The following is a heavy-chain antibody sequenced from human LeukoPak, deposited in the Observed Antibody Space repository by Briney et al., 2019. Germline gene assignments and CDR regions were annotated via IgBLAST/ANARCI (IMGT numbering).Heavy chain of an antibody. V-gene: IGHV3-7*01. J-gene: IGHJ4*02. CDR2: IKQDGSEK. CDR1: GFTFSSYW. Sequence: GGSMRLSCAPSGFTFSSYWMSWVRQAPGKVLEWVANIKQDGSEKYYVDSVKGRLTISRDNAKNSLYLQMNSLRAEDTAVYYCARVFAGSFDYWGQGTLVTVSS. CDR3: ARVFAGSFDY.